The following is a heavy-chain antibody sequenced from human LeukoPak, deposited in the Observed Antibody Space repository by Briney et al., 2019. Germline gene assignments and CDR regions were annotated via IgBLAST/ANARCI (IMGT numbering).Heavy chain of an antibody. CDR2: INPKSGGT. D-gene: IGHD3-10*02. J-gene: IGHJ5*02. Sequence: GASVKVSCKASGYTFTDYYIHWVRQGPGQGLEWMGWINPKSGGTNYAQKFQGRVTMTRDTSISTAYMELNSLRSDDTALYYCYVPATDNWFDPWGQGTLVTVSS. CDR3: YVPATDNWFDP. CDR1: GYTFTDYY. V-gene: IGHV1-2*02.